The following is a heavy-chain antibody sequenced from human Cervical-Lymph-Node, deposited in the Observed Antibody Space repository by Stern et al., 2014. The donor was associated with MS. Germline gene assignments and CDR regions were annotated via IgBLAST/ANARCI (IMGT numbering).Heavy chain of an antibody. CDR3: ARVAWDVTPT. V-gene: IGHV6-1*01. CDR2: TYYRSKWYY. Sequence: QVQLVQSGPELVKPSQTLSLTCAISGDRVSSNTAAWNWIRQSPSRGLEWLGRTYYRSKWYYEYAVSVKSRISINPDTSKNQFSLQLDSMTPEDTAVYYCARVAWDVTPTWGQGTPVTVSS. J-gene: IGHJ5*02. D-gene: IGHD1-26*01. CDR1: GDRVSSNTAA.